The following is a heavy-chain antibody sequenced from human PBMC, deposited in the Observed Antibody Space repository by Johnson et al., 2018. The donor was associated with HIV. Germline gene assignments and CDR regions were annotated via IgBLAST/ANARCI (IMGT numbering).Heavy chain of an antibody. V-gene: IGHV3-20*04. CDR2: ISWNSGII. Sequence: VQVVESGGVVVQPGGSLRLSCAASGFTFDDHGMSWVRQAPGKGLEWVSGISWNSGIIGYADSVKGRFTISRDNAKNSLYLQMNGLRDEDTAWYYCAREVYAHDAFDIWGQGTMVTVSS. J-gene: IGHJ3*02. D-gene: IGHD3-16*01. CDR3: AREVYAHDAFDI. CDR1: GFTFDDHG.